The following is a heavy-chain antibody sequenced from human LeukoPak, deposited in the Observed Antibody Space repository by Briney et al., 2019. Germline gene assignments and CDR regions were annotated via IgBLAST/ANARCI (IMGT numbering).Heavy chain of an antibody. CDR2: IYTSGNT. Sequence: SETLSLTCTVSGGSISSYYWTWIRQPAGKGLEWIGRIYTSGNTGYNPSLKSRITMSVDTSKNQFSLNLSSVTAADTAVYYCARVDLRAAFFDYWGQGTLVTVSS. J-gene: IGHJ4*02. V-gene: IGHV4-4*07. D-gene: IGHD2-15*01. CDR1: GGSISSYY. CDR3: ARVDLRAAFFDY.